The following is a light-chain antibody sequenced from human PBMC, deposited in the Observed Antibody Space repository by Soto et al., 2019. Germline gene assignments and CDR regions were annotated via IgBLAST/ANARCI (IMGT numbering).Light chain of an antibody. J-gene: IGLJ1*01. V-gene: IGLV2-8*01. CDR1: SSDVGYYDY. CDR2: DTT. CDR3: SSYEGSNNFV. Sequence: QSALTQPPSASGFPGQSVTISCTGTSSDVGYYDYVSWYQQHPGKAPKIVIYDTTNQPSGVPDRVSASKSGNTASLTLSGVRAEDEADYYCSSYEGSNNFVFGSGTKVTVL.